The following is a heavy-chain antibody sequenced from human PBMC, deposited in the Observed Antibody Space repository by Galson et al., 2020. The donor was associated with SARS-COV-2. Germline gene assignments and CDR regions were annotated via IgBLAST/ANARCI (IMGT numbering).Heavy chain of an antibody. CDR2: IKQDGSEK. J-gene: IGHJ4*02. D-gene: IGHD3-10*01. Sequence: GESLKISCAASGFTFSSYWMSWVRQAPGKGLEWVANIKQDGSEKYYVDSVKGRFTISRDNAKNSLYLQMNSLRAEDTAVYYCARDGGWVGELDLGELGYWGQGTLVTVSS. CDR3: ARDGGWVGELDLGELGY. CDR1: GFTFSSYW. V-gene: IGHV3-7*01.